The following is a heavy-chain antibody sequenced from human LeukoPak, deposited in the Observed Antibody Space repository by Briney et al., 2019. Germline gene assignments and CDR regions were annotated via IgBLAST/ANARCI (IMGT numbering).Heavy chain of an antibody. D-gene: IGHD6-19*01. CDR2: INHSGGT. J-gene: IGHJ4*02. CDR3: ARSGWYSLDY. Sequence: PSETLSLTCAVYGGSFRGYYWSWIRQPPGKGLEWIGEINHSGGTNYNPSLKSRVTISVDTSKNHFSLRLRSETAADTAVYYCARSGWYSLDYWGQGSLVTVSS. V-gene: IGHV4-34*01. CDR1: GGSFRGYY.